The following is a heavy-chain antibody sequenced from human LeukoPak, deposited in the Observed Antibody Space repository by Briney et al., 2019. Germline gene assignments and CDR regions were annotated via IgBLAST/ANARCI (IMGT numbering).Heavy chain of an antibody. D-gene: IGHD4/OR15-4a*01. CDR1: GGSISSSSYY. J-gene: IGHJ5*02. Sequence: PSETLSLTCTVSGGSISSSSYYWGWIRQPPGKGLEWIGSIYYSGSTYYNPSLKSRVTISVDTSKNQFSLKLSSVTAADTAVYYCARHVLNWFDPWGQGTLVTVSS. CDR2: IYYSGST. V-gene: IGHV4-39*01. CDR3: ARHVLNWFDP.